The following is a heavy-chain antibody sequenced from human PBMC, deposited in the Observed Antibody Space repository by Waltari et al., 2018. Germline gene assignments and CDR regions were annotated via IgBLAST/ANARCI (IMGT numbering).Heavy chain of an antibody. D-gene: IGHD4-17*01. J-gene: IGHJ3*02. CDR2: IYYSGST. Sequence: QVQLQESGPGLVKPSETLSLTCTVSGGSISSYYWSWLRQPPGKGLEWIGYIYYSGSTNYNPARKSRVTIAVDTSKNQFSLKLSSGTAADTAVYYCARDLGANDAFDIWGQGTMVTVSS. V-gene: IGHV4-59*01. CDR3: ARDLGANDAFDI. CDR1: GGSISSYY.